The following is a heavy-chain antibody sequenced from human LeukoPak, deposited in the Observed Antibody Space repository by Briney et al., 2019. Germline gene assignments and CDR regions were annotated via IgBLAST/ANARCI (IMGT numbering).Heavy chain of an antibody. CDR2: IYYSGST. CDR1: GGSISSGGYY. D-gene: IGHD1-1*01. J-gene: IGHJ4*02. Sequence: SQTLSLTCTVSGGSISSGGYYWSGIRQHPGKGLEWIGYIYYSGSTYYNPSLKSRVTISVDTSKNQFSLKLSSVTAADTAVYYCARDASNAGGFDYWGQGTLVTVSS. V-gene: IGHV4-31*03. CDR3: ARDASNAGGFDY.